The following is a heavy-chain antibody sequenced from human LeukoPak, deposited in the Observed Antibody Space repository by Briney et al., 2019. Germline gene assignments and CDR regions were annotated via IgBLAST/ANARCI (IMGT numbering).Heavy chain of an antibody. CDR1: GFTLSPFW. CDR2: IGPDGSVT. D-gene: IGHD2-21*01. V-gene: IGHV3-74*01. CDR3: ARDMWRTFDY. J-gene: IGHJ4*02. Sequence: GGSLRLSCAASGFTLSPFWMHWVRQSPGKGPVWVSRIGPDGSVTNYADSVKGRFTISRDNARNTLYLQISSLSVEDTAVYFCARDMWRTFDYWGQGAVVTVSS.